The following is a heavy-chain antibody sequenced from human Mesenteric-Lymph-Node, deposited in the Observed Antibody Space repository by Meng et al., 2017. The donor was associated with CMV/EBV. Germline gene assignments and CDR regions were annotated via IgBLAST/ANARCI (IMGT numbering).Heavy chain of an antibody. D-gene: IGHD3-22*01. CDR2: IYYSGST. Sequence: QLQLQESGPGLVKPSETLSLTCTVSGGSISSSSYYRGWSRQPPGKGLEWIGSIYYSGSTYYNPSLKSRVTISVDTSKNQFSLKLSFVTAADTAVYYCARDGDYYDSSGYNPFDYWGQGTLVTVSS. J-gene: IGHJ4*02. CDR1: GGSISSSSYY. V-gene: IGHV4-39*07. CDR3: ARDGDYYDSSGYNPFDY.